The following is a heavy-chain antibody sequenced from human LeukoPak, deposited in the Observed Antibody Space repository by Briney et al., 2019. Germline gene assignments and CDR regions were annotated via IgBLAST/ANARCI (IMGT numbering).Heavy chain of an antibody. CDR1: GCSFSSNSYN. V-gene: IGHV4-39*01. D-gene: IGHD4-17*01. CDR2: IYYSGST. CDR3: ARTVTYWYFDL. Sequence: SESLTLTCTASGCSFSSNSYNWVRNRPPPGQERVWIVSIYYSGSTYYKPCLKSRVTISVDTSKMQFSLKLSSVTAADTSVYYCARTVTYWYFDLWGRGTLVTVSS. J-gene: IGHJ2*01.